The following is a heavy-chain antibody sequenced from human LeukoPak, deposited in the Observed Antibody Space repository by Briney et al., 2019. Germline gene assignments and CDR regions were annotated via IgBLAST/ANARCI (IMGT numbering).Heavy chain of an antibody. V-gene: IGHV3-7*01. Sequence: PGGSLRLSCAASGFTFTSYWMTWVRQAPGKGLEWLTNINEDGSVKHYVDSVKGRFTISRDNAKNSLYLQMNSLRAEDTAVYYCARDLNWETYWGQGTLVSVSS. D-gene: IGHD7-27*01. J-gene: IGHJ4*02. CDR1: GFTFTSYW. CDR2: INEDGSVK. CDR3: ARDLNWETY.